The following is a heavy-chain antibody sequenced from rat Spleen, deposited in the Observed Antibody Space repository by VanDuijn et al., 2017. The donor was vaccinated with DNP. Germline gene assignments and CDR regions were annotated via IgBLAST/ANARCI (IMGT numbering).Heavy chain of an antibody. D-gene: IGHD4-3*01. Sequence: EVQLVESGGGLVQPGRSLKLSCAASGFSFSNYYMAWVRQAPTKGLEWVAYITTGVSSTYYRDSVKGRFTISRDDAKSTLYLQMNSLRSEDTATYYCARHKSEGYPYFDYWGQGVMVTVSS. J-gene: IGHJ2*01. CDR2: ITTGVSST. CDR1: GFSFSNYY. V-gene: IGHV5-25*01. CDR3: ARHKSEGYPYFDY.